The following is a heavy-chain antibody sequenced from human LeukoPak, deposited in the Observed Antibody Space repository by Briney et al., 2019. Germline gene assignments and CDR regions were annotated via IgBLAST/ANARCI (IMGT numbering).Heavy chain of an antibody. CDR3: ARVSELLYGAFDI. Sequence: PSETLSLTCTVSGGSISSGGYYWSWIRQHPGKGLEWIGYIYYSGSTYYNPSLKSRVTISVDTSKNQFSLKLSSVTAADTAVYYCARVSELLYGAFDIWGQGTMVTVSS. J-gene: IGHJ3*02. CDR1: GGSISSGGYY. V-gene: IGHV4-61*08. D-gene: IGHD1-26*01. CDR2: IYYSGST.